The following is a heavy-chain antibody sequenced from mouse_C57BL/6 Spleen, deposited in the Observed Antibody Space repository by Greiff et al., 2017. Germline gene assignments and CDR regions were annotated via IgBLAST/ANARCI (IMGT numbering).Heavy chain of an antibody. CDR1: GYTFTDYY. D-gene: IGHD2-10*01. V-gene: IGHV1-26*01. J-gene: IGHJ4*01. Sequence: EVQLQQSGPELVKPGASVTISCKASGYTFTDYYMNWVKQSPGKSLEWIGDINPNNGGTSYNQKFKGKATLTVDKSSSTANMELRSLTSEDSAVYYCARSYMGAMDYWGQGTSVTVSS. CDR3: ARSYMGAMDY. CDR2: INPNNGGT.